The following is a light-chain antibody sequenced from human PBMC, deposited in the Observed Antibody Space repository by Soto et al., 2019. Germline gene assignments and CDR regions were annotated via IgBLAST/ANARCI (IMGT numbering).Light chain of an antibody. Sequence: IVLTQSPANLSVSPGERATLSCRASQNIRNYLAWYLQKPGQAPRLLIYDTSNRATGIPTRFSGSGSGTDFTLTISSLEPEDFAIYYCQQRSLLVTFGGGTKLEIK. J-gene: IGKJ4*01. CDR3: QQRSLLVT. CDR1: QNIRNY. CDR2: DTS. V-gene: IGKV3-11*01.